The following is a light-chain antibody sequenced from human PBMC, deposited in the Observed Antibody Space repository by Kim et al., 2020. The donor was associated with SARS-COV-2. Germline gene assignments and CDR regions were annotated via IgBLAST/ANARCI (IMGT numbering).Light chain of an antibody. Sequence: QSVLTQPPSVSAAPGQKVTISCSVSSSIIGNNYVSWYQQLPGTAPKLLIYDNNKRPSGIPDRFSGSKSGTSATLGITGLQTGDEADYYCGTWDSSLSAFYVFGTGTKVTVL. J-gene: IGLJ1*01. CDR3: GTWDSSLSAFYV. V-gene: IGLV1-51*01. CDR2: DNN. CDR1: SSIIGNNY.